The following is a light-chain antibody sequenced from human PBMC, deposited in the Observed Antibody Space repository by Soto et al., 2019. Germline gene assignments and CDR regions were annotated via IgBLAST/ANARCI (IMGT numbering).Light chain of an antibody. CDR2: KAS. Sequence: DIQMTPNPSTLSGSGGDRVTITCRASQTISSWLAWYQQKPGKAPKLLIYKASTLKSGVPSRFSGSGSGTEFTLTISSLQAYDFATYYCQHYNSYSEAFGQGTKVDIK. V-gene: IGKV1-5*03. CDR3: QHYNSYSEA. J-gene: IGKJ1*01. CDR1: QTISSW.